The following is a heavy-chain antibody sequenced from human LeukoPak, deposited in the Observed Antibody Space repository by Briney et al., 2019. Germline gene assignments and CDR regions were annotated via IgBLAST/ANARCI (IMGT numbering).Heavy chain of an antibody. D-gene: IGHD2-21*01. CDR3: AKGSGWLLPQYFDF. CDR2: ISSDGTIT. J-gene: IGHJ4*02. CDR1: GFSVRTYW. Sequence: GGSLRLSCAASGFSVRTYWMSWVRQAPGKGLAWLSRISSDGTITSYADAVKGRFTISRDNSKNTLYLHMKSLRAEDTAVYYCAKGSGWLLPQYFDFWGQGTLVTVSS. V-gene: IGHV3-74*01.